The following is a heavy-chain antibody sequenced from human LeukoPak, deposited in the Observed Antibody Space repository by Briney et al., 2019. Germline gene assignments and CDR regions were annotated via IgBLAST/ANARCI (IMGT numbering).Heavy chain of an antibody. Sequence: ASVKVSCKASGYTFTGYYMHWVRQAPGQGLEWMGWINPNSGATNYAQKFQGRVTMPRDTSISTAYMELSRLRSDDTAVYYCAREVSPWGSSFDYWGQGTLVTVSS. CDR2: INPNSGAT. CDR3: AREVSPWGSSFDY. CDR1: GYTFTGYY. J-gene: IGHJ4*02. D-gene: IGHD6-6*01. V-gene: IGHV1-2*02.